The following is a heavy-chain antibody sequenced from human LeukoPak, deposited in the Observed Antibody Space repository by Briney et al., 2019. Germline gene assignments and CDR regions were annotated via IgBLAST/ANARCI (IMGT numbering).Heavy chain of an antibody. J-gene: IGHJ5*02. CDR1: GYTFTSYD. CDR3: ARGLRRSNWFDP. CDR2: MNPNSGNT. V-gene: IGHV1-8*01. Sequence: ASVKVSCKASGYTFTSYDINWVRQATGQGLERMGWMNPNSGNTGYAQKFQGRVTMTRNTSISTAYMELSSLRSEDTAVYYCARGLRRSNWFDPWGQGTLVTVSS.